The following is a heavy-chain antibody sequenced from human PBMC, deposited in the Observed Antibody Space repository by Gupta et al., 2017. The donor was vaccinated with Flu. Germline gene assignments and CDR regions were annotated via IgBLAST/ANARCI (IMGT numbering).Heavy chain of an antibody. CDR1: GGIRYSYA. Sequence: QVQLVQSGAEVKMPGPSVKVPCKASGGIRYSYAISWVRQAPGQGLEWMGGIIGIFGTANYAQKFQGRVTITADKSTNTYYMEVSSLRSEDTAVYYCARSGTYYVSYFDYWGQGTLVTVSS. CDR2: IIGIFGTA. J-gene: IGHJ4*02. CDR3: ARSGTYYVSYFDY. D-gene: IGHD1-26*01. V-gene: IGHV1-69*06.